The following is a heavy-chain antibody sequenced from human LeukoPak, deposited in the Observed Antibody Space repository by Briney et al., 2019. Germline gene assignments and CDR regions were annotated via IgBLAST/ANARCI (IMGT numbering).Heavy chain of an antibody. Sequence: GGSLRLSCAAPGFTFSDYYMSWIRQAPGKGLEWVSYISSSGSTIYYADSVKGRFTISRDNAKNSLYLQMNSLRAEDTAVYYCAILSSGYSLHDAFDIWGQGTMVTVSS. CDR2: ISSSGSTI. CDR3: AILSSGYSLHDAFDI. V-gene: IGHV3-11*04. CDR1: GFTFSDYY. D-gene: IGHD3-22*01. J-gene: IGHJ3*02.